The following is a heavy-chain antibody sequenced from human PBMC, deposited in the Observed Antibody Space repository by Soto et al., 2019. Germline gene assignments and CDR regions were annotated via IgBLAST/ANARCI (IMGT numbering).Heavy chain of an antibody. Sequence: QLQLQESGPGLVKPSETLSLTCTVSGGSISNNNYYWGWIRQPPGKGLECIGSISYSGSTYYNPSFKSRVLISIDTSTNQFSLRLSSVTAADTSLYYCARTGDSTRGYYYYIDVWGKGATVTVSS. CDR2: ISYSGST. CDR3: ARTGDSTRGYYYYIDV. V-gene: IGHV4-39*01. D-gene: IGHD2-2*01. J-gene: IGHJ6*03. CDR1: GGSISNNNYY.